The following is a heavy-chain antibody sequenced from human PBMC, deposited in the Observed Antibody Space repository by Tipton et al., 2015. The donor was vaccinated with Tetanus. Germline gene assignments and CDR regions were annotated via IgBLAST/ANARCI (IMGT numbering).Heavy chain of an antibody. Sequence: QLVQSGAEVKKPGASVKVSCKTAGYSFTGYYIHWVRQVTGQGLEWMGCINPNSGGTKYAQKFQGRVTMTRDTSISTVYMELSRRKSDDTAVYFCARSGGGGSSYYFGMDVWGRGTTVTVSS. D-gene: IGHD3-10*01. V-gene: IGHV1-2*02. J-gene: IGHJ6*02. CDR3: ARSGGGGSSYYFGMDV. CDR1: GYSFTGYY. CDR2: INPNSGGT.